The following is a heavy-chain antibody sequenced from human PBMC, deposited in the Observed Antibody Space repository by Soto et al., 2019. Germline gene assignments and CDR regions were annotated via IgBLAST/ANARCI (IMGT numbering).Heavy chain of an antibody. CDR1: GGSISSRGYY. CDR2: IYYSGST. V-gene: IGHV4-39*01. CDR3: AASNWFDP. Sequence: QLQLQESGPGLVKPSETLSLTCTVSGGSISSRGYYWGWIRQPPGKGLEWIGTIYYSGSTYYNPSLXXXVXXSVDTSTNQFSLQLSSVTAADTAVYYCAASNWFDPWGQGTLVTVSS. J-gene: IGHJ5*02.